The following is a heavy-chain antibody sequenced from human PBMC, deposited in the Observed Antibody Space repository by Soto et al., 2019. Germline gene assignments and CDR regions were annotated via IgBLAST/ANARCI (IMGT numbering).Heavy chain of an antibody. CDR1: GFIYNSYA. CDR3: VRRFTWYSEADY. D-gene: IGHD6-13*01. J-gene: IGHJ4*02. Sequence: GWALRLSCAASGFIYNSYALSWVRQAPGKGLEWVSSISGGGGDTSYADSVMGRFTISRDNSKNTLYLLMNSLRADDAAVYYCVRRFTWYSEADYWGQGTLVTGSS. V-gene: IGHV3-23*01. CDR2: ISGGGGDT.